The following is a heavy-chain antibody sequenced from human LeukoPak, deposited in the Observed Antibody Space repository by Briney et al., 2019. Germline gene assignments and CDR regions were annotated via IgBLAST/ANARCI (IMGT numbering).Heavy chain of an antibody. V-gene: IGHV4-4*02. CDR2: IYHSGST. Sequence: SGTLSLTWALAGRSISSSNCWSWVRQPPGKGLEWIGEIYHSGSTNYNPSLKSRVTISVDKSKNQFSLKLSSVTAADTAVYYGATGVRWDTTDGGANNWSDPWAREPWSPSPQ. CDR1: GRSISSSNC. CDR3: ATGVRWDTTDGGANNWSDP. J-gene: IGHJ5*02. D-gene: IGHD1-26*01.